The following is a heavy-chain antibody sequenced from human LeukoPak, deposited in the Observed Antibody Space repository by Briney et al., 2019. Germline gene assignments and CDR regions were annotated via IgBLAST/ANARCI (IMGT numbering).Heavy chain of an antibody. Sequence: PGGSLRLSCAASGFTFSSYAMSWVRQAPGKGLEWVAVMSYDGSKKYYTDSVKGRFTISRDNSQNTLYLQMNSLRAEDTAVYYCARDPLRDDYVWGNYRNGADYWGQGTLVTVSS. J-gene: IGHJ4*02. CDR3: ARDPLRDDYVWGNYRNGADY. V-gene: IGHV3-30*04. D-gene: IGHD3-16*02. CDR2: MSYDGSKK. CDR1: GFTFSSYA.